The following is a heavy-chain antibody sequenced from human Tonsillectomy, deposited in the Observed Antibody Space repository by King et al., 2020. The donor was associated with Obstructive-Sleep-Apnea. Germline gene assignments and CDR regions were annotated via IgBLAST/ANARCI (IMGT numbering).Heavy chain of an antibody. Sequence: VQLQESGPGLVKPSETLSLTCTVSGGSISSYYWSWIRQPPGKGLEWIGDIYYSGSTNYNPSLKSRVTLSVDTSKNQLSLKLSSVTAADTAVYYCARGLGSYYDSRVWFDPWGQGTLVTVSS. D-gene: IGHD3-22*01. CDR1: GGSISSYY. V-gene: IGHV4-59*01. J-gene: IGHJ5*02. CDR3: ARGLGSYYDSRVWFDP. CDR2: IYYSGST.